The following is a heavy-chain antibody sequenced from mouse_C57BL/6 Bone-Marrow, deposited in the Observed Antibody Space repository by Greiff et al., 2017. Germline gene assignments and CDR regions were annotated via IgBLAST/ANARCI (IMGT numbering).Heavy chain of an antibody. CDR1: GYTFTDYN. J-gene: IGHJ1*03. CDR2: INPNNGGT. V-gene: IGHV1-18*01. Sequence: EVQLQESGPELVKPGASVKIPCKASGYTFTDYNMDWVKQSHGKSLEWIGDINPNNGGTIYNQKFKGKATLTVDKSSSTAYMELRSLTSEDTAVYYCARERIVYYGSIFDVWGTGTTVTVSS. CDR3: ARERIVYYGSIFDV. D-gene: IGHD1-1*01.